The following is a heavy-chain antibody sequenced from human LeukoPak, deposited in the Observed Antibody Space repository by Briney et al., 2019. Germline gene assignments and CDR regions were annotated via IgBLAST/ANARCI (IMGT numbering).Heavy chain of an antibody. D-gene: IGHD3-22*01. CDR2: TYYRSKWYN. J-gene: IGHJ4*02. Sequence: SQTLSLTCAISGDSVSSNSAAWNWIRQSPSRGLEGLGRTYYRSKWYNDYAVSVKSRITINPDTSKNQFSLQLNSVTPEDTAVYYCARDRYYYDSSGYYEPGFDYWGQGTLVTVSS. CDR3: ARDRYYYDSSGYYEPGFDY. V-gene: IGHV6-1*01. CDR1: GDSVSSNSAA.